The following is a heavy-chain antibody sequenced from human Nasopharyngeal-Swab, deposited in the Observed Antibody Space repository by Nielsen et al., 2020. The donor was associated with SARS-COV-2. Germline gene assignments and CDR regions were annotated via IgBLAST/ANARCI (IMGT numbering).Heavy chain of an antibody. D-gene: IGHD6-19*01. V-gene: IGHV1-2*06. CDR2: IIPNSFCT. J-gene: IGHJ4*02. Sequence: ASVKVPCKASRYTFTGYYMHLVLLPPVHGLECMGRIIPNSFCTNYAQKFQGRVTMTRDTSISTAYMELSRLRSDDTAVYYCASQPGHSSGWYDYLCLGTLVTVSS. CDR3: ASQPGHSSGWYDY. CDR1: RYTFTGYY.